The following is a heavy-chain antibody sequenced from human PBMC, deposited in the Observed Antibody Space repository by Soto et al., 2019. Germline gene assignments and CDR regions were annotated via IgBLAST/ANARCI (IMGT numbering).Heavy chain of an antibody. CDR3: ARDWYSRSTEDAFDI. D-gene: IGHD6-6*01. CDR1: GGTFSSYT. J-gene: IGHJ3*02. CDR2: IIPILGIA. Sequence: SVKVSCKASGGTFSSYTISWVRQAPGQGLEWMGRIIPILGIANYAQKFQGRVTITADKSTSTAYMELSSLRSEDTAVYYCARDWYSRSTEDAFDIWGQGTMVTVSS. V-gene: IGHV1-69*04.